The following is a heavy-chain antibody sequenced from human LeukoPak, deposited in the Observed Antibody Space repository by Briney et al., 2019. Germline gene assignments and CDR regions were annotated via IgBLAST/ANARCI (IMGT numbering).Heavy chain of an antibody. D-gene: IGHD3-10*01. CDR3: AREGKYYYGSGRPDY. V-gene: IGHV1-18*04. CDR1: GYTFTSYG. CDR2: ISAYNGNT. J-gene: IGHJ4*02. Sequence: ASVKVSCKASGYTFTSYGISWVRQAPGQGLEWMGWISAYNGNTNYAQKLQGRVTMTTDTSTSTAYMELRSLRSDDTAVYYCAREGKYYYGSGRPDYWGQGTLVTVSS.